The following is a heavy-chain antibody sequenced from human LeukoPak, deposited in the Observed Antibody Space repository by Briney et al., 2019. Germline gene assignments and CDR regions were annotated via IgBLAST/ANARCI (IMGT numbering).Heavy chain of an antibody. CDR2: IYSGGST. J-gene: IGHJ6*03. V-gene: IGHV3-53*01. Sequence: GGSLRLSCAASGFTVSSNYMSWVRQAPGKGLEWVSVIYSGGSTYYADSVKGRFTISRDNSKNTLYLQMNSLRAEDTAVYYCARVGSGSYYYYYMDVWGKGTTVTVSS. CDR1: GFTVSSNY. D-gene: IGHD3-10*01. CDR3: ARVGSGSYYYYYMDV.